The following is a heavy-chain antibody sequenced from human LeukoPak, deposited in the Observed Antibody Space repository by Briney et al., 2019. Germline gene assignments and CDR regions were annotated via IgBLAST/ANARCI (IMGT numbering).Heavy chain of an antibody. Sequence: GGSLRLACAASGFTFSTYAMTWVRQAPGKGLEWVSTINSGGSTYYADSVKGRFTISRDNSKNTLYLQMNSLRAEDTAVYYCAGTQYCSGGSCYQFDYWGQGTLVTVSS. CDR1: GFTFSTYA. D-gene: IGHD2-15*01. J-gene: IGHJ4*02. CDR3: AGTQYCSGGSCYQFDY. V-gene: IGHV3-23*01. CDR2: INSGGST.